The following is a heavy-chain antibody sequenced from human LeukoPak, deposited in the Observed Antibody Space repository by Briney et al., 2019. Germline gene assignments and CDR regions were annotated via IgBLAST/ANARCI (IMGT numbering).Heavy chain of an antibody. CDR2: IIEGGDVK. J-gene: IGHJ4*02. V-gene: IGHV3-7*01. Sequence: QPGGSLRLSCAAAGFTFSSYSMNWVRQAPGKGLAWVANIIEGGDVKYYVDSVKGRFTISRDNTKNSLYLQMTSLRVDDTAVYYCATVGKNGWDFDHWGQGTLVTVSS. D-gene: IGHD1-26*01. CDR1: GFTFSSYS. CDR3: ATVGKNGWDFDH.